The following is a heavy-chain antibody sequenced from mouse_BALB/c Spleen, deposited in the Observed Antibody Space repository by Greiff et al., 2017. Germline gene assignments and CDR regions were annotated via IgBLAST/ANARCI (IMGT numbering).Heavy chain of an antibody. Sequence: DVQLQESGPSLVKPSQSLSLTCSVSGDSITSGYWNWIRKFPGHKLEYMGDISYSGSTYYNPSLKSRISITRDTSTNQYYLQLNSVTTEDTAAYYCASSGITTGRFAYWGQGTLVTVSA. CDR3: ASSGITTGRFAY. J-gene: IGHJ3*01. V-gene: IGHV3-8*02. CDR1: GDSITSGY. CDR2: ISYSGST. D-gene: IGHD2-4*01.